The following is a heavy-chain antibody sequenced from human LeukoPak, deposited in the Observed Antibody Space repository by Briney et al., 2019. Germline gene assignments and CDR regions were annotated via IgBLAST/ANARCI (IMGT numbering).Heavy chain of an antibody. Sequence: GSSVKVSCKASGYTFTGYYMHWVRQAPGQGLEWMGWINPNSGGTNYAQKFQGRVTMTRDTSISTAYMELSRLRSDDTAVYYCARFRKCSGGSCYFISSVPDYWGQGTLVTVSS. D-gene: IGHD2-15*01. J-gene: IGHJ4*02. CDR3: ARFRKCSGGSCYFISSVPDY. CDR2: INPNSGGT. CDR1: GYTFTGYY. V-gene: IGHV1-2*02.